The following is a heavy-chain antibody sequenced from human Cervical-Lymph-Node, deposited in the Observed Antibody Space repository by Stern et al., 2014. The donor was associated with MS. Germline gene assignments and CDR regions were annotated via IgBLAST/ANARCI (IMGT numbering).Heavy chain of an antibody. CDR2: MNPNSGNT. V-gene: IGHV1-8*01. D-gene: IGHD3-22*01. J-gene: IGHJ4*02. CDR3: ARPNYYDSSGYWFPFDY. CDR1: GYTFTSYD. Sequence: MQLVQSGAEVKKPGASVKVSCKASGYTFTSYDINWVRQATGQGLEWMGWMNPNSGNTGYAQKFQGRVTMTRNTSISTAYMELSSLRSEDTAVYYCARPNYYDSSGYWFPFDYWGQGTLVTVSS.